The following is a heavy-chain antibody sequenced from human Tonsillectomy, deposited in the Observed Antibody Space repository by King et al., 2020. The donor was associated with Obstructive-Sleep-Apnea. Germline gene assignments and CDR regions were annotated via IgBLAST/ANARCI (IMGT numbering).Heavy chain of an antibody. J-gene: IGHJ3*02. CDR2: INWNSGYI. CDR3: VKDRAGGVPDAFDI. D-gene: IGHD3-16*01. CDR1: GFSFDDYA. V-gene: IGHV3-9*01. Sequence: EVQLVESGGGLVQPGRSLRLSCAASGFSFDDYAMHWVRQAPGKGLEWVSGINWNSGYIGYADSVKGRFTISRDNAKNSLYLQMNSLRPEDTALYYCVKDRAGGVPDAFDIWGQGTMVTVSS.